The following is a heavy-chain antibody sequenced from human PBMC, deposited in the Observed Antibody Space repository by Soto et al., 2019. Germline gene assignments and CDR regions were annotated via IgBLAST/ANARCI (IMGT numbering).Heavy chain of an antibody. D-gene: IGHD3-22*01. CDR2: IYYRGST. CDR1: GGSISSGGYY. Sequence: QVQLQESGPGLVKPSQTLSLTCTVSGGSISSGGYYWSWIRQHPGKGLEWIGYIYYRGSTYYNPSLKSRVTISVDTSKNQFSLKLSSVTAADTAVYYCAREIDYYDSSGLEGYYFDYWGQGTLVTVSS. CDR3: AREIDYYDSSGLEGYYFDY. J-gene: IGHJ4*02. V-gene: IGHV4-31*03.